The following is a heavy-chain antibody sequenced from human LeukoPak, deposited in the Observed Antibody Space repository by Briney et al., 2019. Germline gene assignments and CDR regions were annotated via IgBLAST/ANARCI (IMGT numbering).Heavy chain of an antibody. J-gene: IGHJ5*02. D-gene: IGHD3-9*01. Sequence: GSLRLSCAASGFTFSDSAIHWVRQASGKGLEWVGRVRNKENNYATAYAASVKGRFTISRDDSKNVAYLQMNSLKIEDTALYYCIRRLDYDILTGYYWLDPWGQGTLVTVSS. CDR3: IRRLDYDILTGYYWLDP. CDR2: VRNKENNYAT. CDR1: GFTFSDSA. V-gene: IGHV3-73*01.